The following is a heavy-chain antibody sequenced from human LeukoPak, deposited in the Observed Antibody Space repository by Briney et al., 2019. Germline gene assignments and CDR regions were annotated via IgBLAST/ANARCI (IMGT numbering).Heavy chain of an antibody. J-gene: IGHJ3*02. V-gene: IGHV5-51*01. Sequence: GESLKISCKGSGYSFTSYWIGWVRQMPGKGLEWMGIIYPGDSDTRYSPSFQGQVTIPADKSISTAYLQWSSLKASDTAMYYCARRQTMVGEAFDIWGQGTMVTVSS. CDR3: ARRQTMVGEAFDI. D-gene: IGHD3-16*01. CDR1: GYSFTSYW. CDR2: IYPGDSDT.